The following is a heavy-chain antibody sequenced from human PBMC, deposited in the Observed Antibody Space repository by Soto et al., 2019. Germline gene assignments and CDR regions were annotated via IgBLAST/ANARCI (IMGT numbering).Heavy chain of an antibody. D-gene: IGHD5-12*01. CDR2: ISTYNGDT. Sequence: ASVKVSCKASGYTFTRSGISWVRQAPGQGLEWMGWISTYNGDTNYAQTSQGRVTMTTDTSTSTVYMELRSLRSDDTAVYYCAGGGVAPYSYSGLDVGGKGPPVTVSS. V-gene: IGHV1-18*01. CDR3: AGGGVAPYSYSGLDV. CDR1: GYTFTRSG. J-gene: IGHJ6*04.